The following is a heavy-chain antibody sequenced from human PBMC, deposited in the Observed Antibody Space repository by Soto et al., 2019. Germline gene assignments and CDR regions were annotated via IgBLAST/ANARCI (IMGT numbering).Heavy chain of an antibody. CDR2: IYYSGST. D-gene: IGHD6-13*01. CDR3: ARNSLDNWFDP. J-gene: IGHJ5*02. V-gene: IGHV4-31*03. Sequence: SETLSLTCTVSGGSIRSGGYYWSWIRHHPGKGLECIGYIYYSGSTYYNPSLKSRVTISVDTSKNQFSLKLSSVTAADTAVYYCARNSLDNWFDPWGQGTLVTVYS. CDR1: GGSIRSGGYY.